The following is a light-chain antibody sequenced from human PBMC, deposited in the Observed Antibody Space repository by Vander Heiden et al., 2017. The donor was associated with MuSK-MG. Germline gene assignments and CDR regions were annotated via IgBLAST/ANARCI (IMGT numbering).Light chain of an antibody. CDR3: QVWDSSSDHHWV. CDR2: DDS. Sequence: SYVLTQPPSGSVAPGQPARITCGGTNIGSKSVHWYQQKPGQAPVLVVYDDSARPSGIPERFSGSNSGNTATLTISRVEAGDEADYYCQVWDSSSDHHWVFGGGTKLTVL. CDR1: NIGSKS. V-gene: IGLV3-21*02. J-gene: IGLJ3*02.